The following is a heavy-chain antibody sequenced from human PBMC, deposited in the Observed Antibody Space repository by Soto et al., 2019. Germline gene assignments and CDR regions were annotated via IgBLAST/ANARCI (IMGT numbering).Heavy chain of an antibody. D-gene: IGHD2-15*01. Sequence: QVQLQESGPGLVKPSQTLSLTCTVSGGSISSGGYYWSWIRQHPGKGLEWIGYIYYSGSTYYNPSHKVRLTISLDTSKNQFSLKLSSVPAADTAVYYWARYKVVLPPANWSDPWGQETLVTASS. CDR3: ARYKVVLPPANWSDP. V-gene: IGHV4-31*03. CDR2: IYYSGST. J-gene: IGHJ5*02. CDR1: GGSISSGGYY.